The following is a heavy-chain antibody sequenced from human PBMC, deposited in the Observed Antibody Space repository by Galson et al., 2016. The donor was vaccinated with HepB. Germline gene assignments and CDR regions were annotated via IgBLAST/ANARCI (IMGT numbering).Heavy chain of an antibody. CDR3: ARIRLNALSGRPDAFDV. V-gene: IGHV2-26*02. D-gene: IGHD1-26*01. CDR2: IFWNDEE. CDR1: GFSLSSARMG. J-gene: IGHJ3*01. Sequence: PALVKPTQTLTLTCTVSGFSLSSARMGVSWIRQPPGKALEWLAQIFWNDEESYSTSLKSRLTISKDTSKNQVVLSMTNMDPVDTATYYCARIRLNALSGRPDAFDVWGQGTVVIVSS.